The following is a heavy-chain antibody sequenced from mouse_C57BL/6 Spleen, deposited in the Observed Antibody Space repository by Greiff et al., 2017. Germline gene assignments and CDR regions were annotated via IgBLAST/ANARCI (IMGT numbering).Heavy chain of an antibody. CDR3: ARHYNSSPWFSY. V-gene: IGHV5-17*01. CDR1: GFTFSDYG. Sequence: EVMLVEPGGGLVKPGGSLKLSCAASGFTFSDYGMHWVRQAPEKGLEWVAYISSGSSTTYYTDTVKGRFTITRDNAKSTLCLQIISLRSEDTAMYYCARHYNSSPWFSYWGQGTLLTVSA. J-gene: IGHJ3*01. D-gene: IGHD1-1*01. CDR2: ISSGSSTT.